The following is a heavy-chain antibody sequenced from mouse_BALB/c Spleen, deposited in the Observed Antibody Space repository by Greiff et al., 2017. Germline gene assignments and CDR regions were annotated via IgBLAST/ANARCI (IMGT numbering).Heavy chain of an antibody. J-gene: IGHJ4*01. D-gene: IGHD1-2*01. CDR1: GFAFSSYD. V-gene: IGHV5-12-1*01. CDR2: ISSGGGST. Sequence: EVKVEESGGGLVKPGGSLKLSCAASGFAFSSYDMSWVRQTPEKRLEWVAYISSGGGSTYYPDTVKGRFTISRDNAKNTLYLQMSSLKSEDTAMYYCARHTALYAMDYWGQGTSVTVSS. CDR3: ARHTALYAMDY.